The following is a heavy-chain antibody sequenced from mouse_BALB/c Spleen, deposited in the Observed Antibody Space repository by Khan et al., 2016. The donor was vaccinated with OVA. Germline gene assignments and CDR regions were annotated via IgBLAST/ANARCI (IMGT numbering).Heavy chain of an antibody. CDR1: GFTFSDYY. CDR3: ARQLSGAMDY. J-gene: IGHJ4*01. CDR2: ISNGGGFT. Sequence: EVELVESGGGLVQPGGSLKLSCATSGFTFSDYYIYWVRQTPEKRLEWVAYISNGGGFTYYPDTIEGRFTISRDNAKNTLYLQMSRLKSKNTAMYYCARQLSGAMDYWGQGTSVTVSS. V-gene: IGHV5-12*02.